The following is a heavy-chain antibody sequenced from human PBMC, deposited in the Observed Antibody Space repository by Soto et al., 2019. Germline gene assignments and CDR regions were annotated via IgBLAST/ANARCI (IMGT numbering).Heavy chain of an antibody. J-gene: IGHJ4*02. V-gene: IGHV3-30*18. Sequence: GGSLRLSCAASGFTFSSYGMHWVRQAPGKGLEWVAVISYDGSNKYYADSVKGRFTISRDNSKNTLYLQMNSLRAEDTAVYYSAKDPGRYYFDYWGQGILVTVSS. CDR3: AKDPGRYYFDY. CDR2: ISYDGSNK. CDR1: GFTFSSYG.